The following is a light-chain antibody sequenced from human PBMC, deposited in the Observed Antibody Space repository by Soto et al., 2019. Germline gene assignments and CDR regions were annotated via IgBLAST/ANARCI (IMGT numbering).Light chain of an antibody. V-gene: IGLV2-14*01. CDR2: EVS. CDR1: SSDVGGYNS. J-gene: IGLJ1*01. Sequence: QSALTQPASVSGSPGQSITISRTGTSSDVGGYNSVSWYQQHPGKAPKLMIYEVSHRPSGVSHRFSGSKSGNTASLTISGLQAEDEADYYCSSYTSSSLSVFGTGTKVTV. CDR3: SSYTSSSLSV.